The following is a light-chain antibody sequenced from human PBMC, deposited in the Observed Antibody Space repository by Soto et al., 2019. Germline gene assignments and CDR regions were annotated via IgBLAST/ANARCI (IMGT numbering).Light chain of an antibody. Sequence: DIVMTQSPLSLPVTPGEPASISCRSSQSLLHSNGYNYLDWYLQKPGQSPQLLIYLGSNRASGGPDRYSGSGPSTDFTLKISRVEAKDVEVYYCMQALQSPYTFGQGTKLEIK. CDR3: MQALQSPYT. J-gene: IGKJ2*01. CDR2: LGS. V-gene: IGKV2-28*01. CDR1: QSLLHSNGYNY.